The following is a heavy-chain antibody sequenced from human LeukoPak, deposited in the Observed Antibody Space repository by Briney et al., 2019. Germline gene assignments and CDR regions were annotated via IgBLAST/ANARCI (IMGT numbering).Heavy chain of an antibody. CDR2: ISYDGSNK. J-gene: IGHJ4*02. Sequence: GGSLRLSCAASGFTFSSYAMHWVRQAPGKGLEWVAVISYDGSNKYYADSVKGRFTISRDNSKNTLYLQMNSLRAEDTAVYYCARGPYSSGWYRPFDYWGQGTLVTVSS. V-gene: IGHV3-30*04. CDR1: GFTFSSYA. D-gene: IGHD6-19*01. CDR3: ARGPYSSGWYRPFDY.